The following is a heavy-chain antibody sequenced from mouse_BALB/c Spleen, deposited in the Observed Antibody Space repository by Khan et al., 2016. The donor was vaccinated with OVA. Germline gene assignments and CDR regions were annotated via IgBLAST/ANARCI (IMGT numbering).Heavy chain of an antibody. D-gene: IGHD3-1*01. CDR1: GYTFTNSW. J-gene: IGHJ1*01. Sequence: QMQLEESGVELVRPGSSVKISCKASGYTFTNSWLGWVKQRPGHGLEWIGDIYPGIFYINYNEKFKDKATLTEDASSSTAYLQLTSLTSEDSAVYFCTKWATWYFDVWGAGTTVTVSS. V-gene: IGHV1-63*02. CDR2: IYPGIFYI. CDR3: TKWATWYFDV.